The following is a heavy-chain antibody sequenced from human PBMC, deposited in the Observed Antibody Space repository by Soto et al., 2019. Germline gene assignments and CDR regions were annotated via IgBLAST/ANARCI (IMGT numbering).Heavy chain of an antibody. CDR1: GFTFTSPA. J-gene: IGHJ6*02. D-gene: IGHD5-12*01. Sequence: SVKVSCKASGFTFTSPAVQWVRQARGQRLEWIGWIVVGSGNTNYAQKFQERVTITRDMSTSTAYMELSSLRSEDTAVYYCAAEIVATISGYYYYYGMDVWGQGTTVTVSS. CDR3: AAEIVATISGYYYYYGMDV. CDR2: IVVGSGNT. V-gene: IGHV1-58*01.